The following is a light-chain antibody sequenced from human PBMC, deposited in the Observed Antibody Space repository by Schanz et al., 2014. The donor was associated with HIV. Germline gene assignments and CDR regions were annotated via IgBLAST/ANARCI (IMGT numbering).Light chain of an antibody. CDR3: SSYTTSNTLV. CDR1: SSDVGGYNY. V-gene: IGLV2-14*01. J-gene: IGLJ1*01. Sequence: QSALTQPASVSGSPGQSITISCTGTSSDVGGYNYVSWYQQHPGKAPKLMIYDVSNRPSGVSNRFSGSKSAYTASLTISGLQPEDEADYYCSSYTTSNTLVFRTGTKLTVL. CDR2: DVS.